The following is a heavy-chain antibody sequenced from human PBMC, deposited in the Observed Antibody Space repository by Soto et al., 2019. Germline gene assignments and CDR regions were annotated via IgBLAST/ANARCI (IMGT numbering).Heavy chain of an antibody. CDR2: SSSSSSYI. D-gene: IGHD1-26*01. CDR3: ARDKRPTWDLYFDY. Sequence: GGSLRLSCAASGFTISSYSKNWGRQAPGKGMEWVSSSSSSSSYIYYEDSLKGRFTISRDNAKNSLYLQMNSLRAEDTALYYCARDKRPTWDLYFDYWGQGTLVTVSS. J-gene: IGHJ4*02. V-gene: IGHV3-21*01. CDR1: GFTISSYS.